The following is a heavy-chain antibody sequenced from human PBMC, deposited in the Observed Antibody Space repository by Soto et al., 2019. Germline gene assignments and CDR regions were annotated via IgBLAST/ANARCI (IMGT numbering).Heavy chain of an antibody. Sequence: ASVKVSCKASGYTFTSYGISWVRQAPGQGLEWMGWISAYNGNTNYAQKLQGRVTMTTDTSTSTAYMELRSLRSDDTAVFYWARGYYDFLTGYYPLHYWGQETLFTFS. CDR3: ARGYYDFLTGYYPLHY. CDR2: ISAYNGNT. J-gene: IGHJ4*02. V-gene: IGHV1-18*01. D-gene: IGHD3-9*01. CDR1: GYTFTSYG.